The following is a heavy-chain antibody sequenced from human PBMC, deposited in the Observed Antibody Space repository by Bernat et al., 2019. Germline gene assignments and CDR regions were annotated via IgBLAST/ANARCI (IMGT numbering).Heavy chain of an antibody. J-gene: IGHJ4*02. CDR2: IYYSGST. V-gene: IGHV4-39*01. CDR3: ARLLSVDSTGPFDY. CDR1: GGSISSSSYY. Sequence: QVQLQESGPGLVKPSGTLSLTCAVSGGSISSSSYYWGWIRQPPGKGLEWIGSIYYSGSTYYNPSLKSRVTISVDTSKNQFSLKLSSVTAADTAVYYCARLLSVDSTGPFDYWGQGTLVTVSS. D-gene: IGHD3-22*01.